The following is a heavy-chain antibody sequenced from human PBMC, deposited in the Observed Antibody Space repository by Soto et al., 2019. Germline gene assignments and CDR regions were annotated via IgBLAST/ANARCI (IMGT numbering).Heavy chain of an antibody. CDR2: SSAYNGNT. CDR3: ARGGLRYFDWLRYGMDV. D-gene: IGHD3-9*01. J-gene: IGHJ6*02. CDR1: GYTFTSYG. Sequence: ASVKVSCKASGYTFTSYGISWVRQAPGQGLEWMGWSSAYNGNTNYAEKPQGRVTMTTDTSTSTAYMELRSLRSDDTAVYYCARGGLRYFDWLRYGMDVWGQGTTVTVSS. V-gene: IGHV1-18*01.